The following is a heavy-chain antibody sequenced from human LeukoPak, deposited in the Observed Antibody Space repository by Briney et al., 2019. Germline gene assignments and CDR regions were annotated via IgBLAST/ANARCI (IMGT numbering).Heavy chain of an antibody. CDR2: IYSSGTT. D-gene: IGHD6-13*01. CDR3: ARGGYIAAGQYGY. J-gene: IGHJ4*02. CDR1: GGSISSHY. V-gene: IGHV4-59*11. Sequence: SETLSLTCTVSGGSISSHYWRWIRQPPGKGREWIGYIYSSGTTNYHPSLKSRVTISVDTSKNQFSLKLSSLAAADTAVYYCARGGYIAAGQYGYWGQGTLVTVSS.